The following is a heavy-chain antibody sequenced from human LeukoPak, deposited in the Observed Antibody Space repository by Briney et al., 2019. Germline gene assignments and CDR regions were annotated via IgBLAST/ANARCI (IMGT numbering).Heavy chain of an antibody. D-gene: IGHD2-2*01. V-gene: IGHV4-31*03. CDR3: AREITSLLNWFDP. CDR2: IYYSGST. CDR1: GGSFSSGGYY. Sequence: PSETLSLTCTVSGGSFSSGGYYWSWIRQHPGKGLEWIGYIYYSGSTYYNPSLRSRVTMSVDTSKNQFSLKVSSVTAADTAVYYCAREITSLLNWFDPWGQGTLVTVSS. J-gene: IGHJ5*02.